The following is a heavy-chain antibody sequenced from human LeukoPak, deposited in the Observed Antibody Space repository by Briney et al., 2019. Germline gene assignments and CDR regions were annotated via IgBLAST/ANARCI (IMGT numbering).Heavy chain of an antibody. J-gene: IGHJ4*02. V-gene: IGHV3-48*03. CDR2: ISSTSYSI. CDR3: AASLEPRDY. CDR1: GFTFISYE. D-gene: IGHD3-3*02. Sequence: PGGSLRLSCAASGFTFISYETNWVRQAPGKGLEWISYISSTSYSIYYADSVKGRFTISRDNAKNALYLQMDSLRVEDTALYYCAASLEPRDYWGQGILVTVS.